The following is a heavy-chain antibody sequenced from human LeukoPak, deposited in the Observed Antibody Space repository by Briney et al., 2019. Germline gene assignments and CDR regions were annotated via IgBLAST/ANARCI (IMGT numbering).Heavy chain of an antibody. Sequence: SETLSLTCTVSGGSISSSSYYWGWIRQPPGKGLEWIGSIYYSGSTYYNPSLKSRVTISVDTSKNQFSLKLSSVTAADTAVYYCARLQRDGYNYTPFGDWGQGTLVTVSS. CDR1: GGSISSSSYY. V-gene: IGHV4-39*01. J-gene: IGHJ4*02. CDR2: IYYSGST. D-gene: IGHD5-12*01. CDR3: ARLQRDGYNYTPFGD.